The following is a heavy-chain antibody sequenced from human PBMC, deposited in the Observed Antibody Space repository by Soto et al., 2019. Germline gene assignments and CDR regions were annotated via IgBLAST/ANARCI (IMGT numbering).Heavy chain of an antibody. CDR2: IDPSDSQI. D-gene: IGHD3-22*01. V-gene: IGHV5-10-1*01. Sequence: GESLKISCQGSGYRFNDYWISWVRQMPGKGLEWMGRIDPSDSQIKYSPSFQGHITISSDKSFSTAYLEWKSLKASDTAVYYCASTKYDSSAYYYWYLGLWGRGTLVTVSS. CDR1: GYRFNDYW. J-gene: IGHJ2*01. CDR3: ASTKYDSSAYYYWYLGL.